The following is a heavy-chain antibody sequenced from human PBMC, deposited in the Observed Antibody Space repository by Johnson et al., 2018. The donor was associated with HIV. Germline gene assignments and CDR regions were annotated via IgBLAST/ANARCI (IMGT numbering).Heavy chain of an antibody. CDR2: ISSSGSTI. Sequence: VQLVESGGGLVQPGGSLRLSCAASGFTVSSNYMSWIRQAPGKGLEWVSYISSSGSTIYYADSVKGRFTISRDNAKNSLYLQMNSLRAEDTAVYYCARDESGYDEGFDAFDIWGQGTMVTVSS. CDR3: ARDESGYDEGFDAFDI. J-gene: IGHJ3*02. D-gene: IGHD5-12*01. CDR1: GFTVSSNY. V-gene: IGHV3-11*04.